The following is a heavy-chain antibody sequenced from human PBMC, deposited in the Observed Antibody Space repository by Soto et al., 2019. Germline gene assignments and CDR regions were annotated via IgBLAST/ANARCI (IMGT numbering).Heavy chain of an antibody. CDR1: GYTLTELF. J-gene: IGHJ4*02. Sequence: ASVKVSCKVSGYTLTELFMHWVRQAPGEGLEWMGGFDPEDGETIYAQNFQGRVTMTEVTSTDTAYMELSSLRSADTAVYYCATTLGPSGFYDTFDYWGQGTLVTVSS. V-gene: IGHV1-24*01. D-gene: IGHD3-22*01. CDR2: FDPEDGET. CDR3: ATTLGPSGFYDTFDY.